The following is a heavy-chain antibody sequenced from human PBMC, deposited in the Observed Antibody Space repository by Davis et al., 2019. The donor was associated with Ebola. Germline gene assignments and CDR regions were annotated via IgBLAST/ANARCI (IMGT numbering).Heavy chain of an antibody. CDR3: ARGRLLWFGELFP. V-gene: IGHV4-39*01. Sequence: SETLSLTCSVSGGSIRNSNYYCGWVRQPPGKGLEWIGSIFYTGTTYFNPSLRSRVAVSVDTSKNQFSLKLNSVTAADTAVYYCARGRLLWFGELFPWGQGTLVTVSS. CDR2: IFYTGTT. CDR1: GGSIRNSNYY. J-gene: IGHJ5*02. D-gene: IGHD3-10*01.